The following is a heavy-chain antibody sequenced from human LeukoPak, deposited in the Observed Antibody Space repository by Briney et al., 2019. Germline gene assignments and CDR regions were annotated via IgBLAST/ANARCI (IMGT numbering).Heavy chain of an antibody. CDR1: GFIFSRYW. CDR3: ATAGGDGSRMGFDP. V-gene: IGHV3-74*01. CDR2: ISADGSVT. J-gene: IGHJ5*02. Sequence: QPGGSLRLSCADSGFIFSRYWMHWVRQTPGKGLVWVSCISADGSVTRYADSVKGRFTVSRDNTKSTLYLQMHSLRAEDTAVYYCATAGGDGSRMGFDPWGQGTLVTVSS. D-gene: IGHD2-15*01.